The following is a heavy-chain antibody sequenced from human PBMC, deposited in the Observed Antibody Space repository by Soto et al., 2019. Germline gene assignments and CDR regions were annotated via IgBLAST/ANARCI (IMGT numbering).Heavy chain of an antibody. J-gene: IGHJ5*02. CDR2: IYHSGSP. D-gene: IGHD2-21*01. Sequence: QVQLRESGPGLVKTSGTLSLTCVVSGGSISSTNWWTWVRQPPGKGLEWIGEIYHSGSPTFSPSPRGRATSSVDKSNNPFSLRLRSVTAADTAVYYCATLPPRIVVALLPIPTWGQGILVTVSS. CDR3: ATLPPRIVVALLPIPT. CDR1: GGSISSTNW. V-gene: IGHV4-4*02.